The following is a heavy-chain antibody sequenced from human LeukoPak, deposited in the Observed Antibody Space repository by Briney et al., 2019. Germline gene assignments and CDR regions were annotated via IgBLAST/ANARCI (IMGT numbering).Heavy chain of an antibody. CDR1: GGSISSYY. V-gene: IGHV4-59*01. Sequence: TSETLSLTCTVSGGSISSYYWSWIRQPPGKGLEWIGYIYYSGSTNYSPSLKSRVTISVDTSKNQFSLRLRSVTAADTAVYYCARVTGYMIEDYFDYWGQGTLVTVSS. J-gene: IGHJ4*02. CDR2: IYYSGST. D-gene: IGHD3-22*01. CDR3: ARVTGYMIEDYFDY.